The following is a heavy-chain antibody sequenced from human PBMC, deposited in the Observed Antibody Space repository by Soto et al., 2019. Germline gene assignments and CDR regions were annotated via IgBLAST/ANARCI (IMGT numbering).Heavy chain of an antibody. J-gene: IGHJ4*02. CDR3: ARVGVSSGWRSYDRSGYHDY. CDR2: ISYDGSNK. CDR1: GFTFSSYA. D-gene: IGHD3-22*01. V-gene: IGHV3-30-3*01. Sequence: QVQLVESGGGVVQPGRSLRLSCAASGFTFSSYAMHWVRQAPGKGLEWVAVISYDGSNKYYADSVKGRFTISRDNSKNTLHLHMNSLRAEDTAVYYCARVGVSSGWRSYDRSGYHDYWGQGTLVTVSS.